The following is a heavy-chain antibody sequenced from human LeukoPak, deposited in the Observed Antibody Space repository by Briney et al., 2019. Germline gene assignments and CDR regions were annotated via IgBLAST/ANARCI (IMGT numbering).Heavy chain of an antibody. Sequence: SETLSLTCTVSGGSISSSSYFWAWIRQPPGKGLEWIGSIHYSGSTYYNPSLQSRVTISIDTSKNQFSLKLSSVTAADTAVYYCARAVEEDAFDIWGQGTMVTVSS. J-gene: IGHJ3*02. V-gene: IGHV4-39*07. CDR3: ARAVEEDAFDI. CDR2: IHYSGST. CDR1: GGSISSSSYF. D-gene: IGHD5-24*01.